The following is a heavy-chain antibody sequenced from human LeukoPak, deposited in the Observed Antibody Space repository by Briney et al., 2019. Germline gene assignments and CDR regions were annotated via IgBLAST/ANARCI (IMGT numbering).Heavy chain of an antibody. J-gene: IGHJ4*02. V-gene: IGHV4-39*01. CDR3: TRLVNGRPLDL. D-gene: IGHD2-8*01. Sequence: SETLSLTCTVSGGSISSSTYHWGWIRQPPGKGLEWIGSFTGNTYSNPSLKSRVIISLDTSKNQFSLKLTSVTPADTAMYYCTRLVNGRPLDLSGQGVLVTVSS. CDR1: GGSISSSTYH. CDR2: FTGNT.